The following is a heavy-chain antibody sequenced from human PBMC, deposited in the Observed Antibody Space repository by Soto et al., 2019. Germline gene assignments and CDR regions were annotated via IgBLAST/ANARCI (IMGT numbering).Heavy chain of an antibody. CDR3: TTGENCGGDCYTYDFDY. D-gene: IGHD2-21*02. J-gene: IGHJ4*02. CDR2: IKSKTDGGTT. V-gene: IGHV3-15*07. CDR1: GFTFSNAW. Sequence: GGSLRLSCAASGFTFSNAWMNWVRQAPGKGLEWVGRIKSKTDGGTTDYAAPVKGRFTISRDDSKNTLYLQMNSLKTEDTAVYYCTTGENCGGDCYTYDFDYWGQGTLVTVSS.